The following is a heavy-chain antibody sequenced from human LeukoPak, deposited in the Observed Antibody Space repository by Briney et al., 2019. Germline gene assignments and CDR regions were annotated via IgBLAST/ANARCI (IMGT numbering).Heavy chain of an antibody. D-gene: IGHD6-13*01. V-gene: IGHV3-11*04. CDR1: GFIFSDYY. CDR3: VREFWYRFDN. Sequence: GGSLRLSCAASGFIFSDYYMSWIRQAQGKGLEFVSYISSDGTANYYADSVKGRFTISGDNAQNSVYLEMTNLRAEDTAVYYCVREFWYRFDNWGQGTVVTVSS. CDR2: ISSDGTAN. J-gene: IGHJ4*02.